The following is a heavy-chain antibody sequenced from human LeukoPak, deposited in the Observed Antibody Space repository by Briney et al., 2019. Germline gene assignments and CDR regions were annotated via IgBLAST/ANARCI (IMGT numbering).Heavy chain of an antibody. CDR2: ISYDGSNK. D-gene: IGHD2-2*01. Sequence: PGGSLRLSCAASGFTFSSYVMHWVRQAPGKGLEWVAVISYDGSNKYYADSVKGRFTISRDNSKNTLYLQMNSLRAEDTAVYYCAKDPGWDIVVVPAAYFDYWGQGTLVTVSS. J-gene: IGHJ4*02. CDR3: AKDPGWDIVVVPAAYFDY. CDR1: GFTFSSYV. V-gene: IGHV3-30*18.